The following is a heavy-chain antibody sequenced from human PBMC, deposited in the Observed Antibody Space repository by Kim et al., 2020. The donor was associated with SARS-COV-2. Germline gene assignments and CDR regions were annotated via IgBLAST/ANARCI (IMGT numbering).Heavy chain of an antibody. Sequence: SETLSLTCTVSGGSVSSGTHFWSWVRQSPGKGLEWIGYVYYTETTRYNPSLQSRVSISMDASKNQFSLKVTSVTAADTALYYCTRGGWRLYEIDSWGQGTEVTVSS. CDR1: GGSVSSGTHF. D-gene: IGHD2-21*02. J-gene: IGHJ4*02. V-gene: IGHV4-61*01. CDR2: VYYTETT. CDR3: TRGGWRLYEIDS.